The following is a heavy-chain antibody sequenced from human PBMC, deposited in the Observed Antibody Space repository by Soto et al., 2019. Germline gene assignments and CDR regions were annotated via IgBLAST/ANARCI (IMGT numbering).Heavy chain of an antibody. CDR1: GYTFTSYD. J-gene: IGHJ6*02. V-gene: IGHV1-8*01. Sequence: QVQLVQSGAEVKKPGASVKVSCKASGYTFTSYDINWVRQATGQGLERMGWMNPNSGNTGYAQKSLGTVTMTRNTSISTAYMELGSLRSEDTAVYYCAREQTSYGMDVWGQGTTVTVSS. D-gene: IGHD6-13*01. CDR2: MNPNSGNT. CDR3: AREQTSYGMDV.